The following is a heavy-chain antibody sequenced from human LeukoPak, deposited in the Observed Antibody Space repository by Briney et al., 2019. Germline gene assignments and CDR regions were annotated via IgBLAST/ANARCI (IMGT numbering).Heavy chain of an antibody. CDR1: GGSITRYY. V-gene: IGHV4-59*01. CDR3: ARDGCRCTSCYSDYYCGMDD. D-gene: IGHD2-2*01. CDR2: IFYNGST. Sequence: PSETLSLTCTVYGGSITRYYWSWIRQPPGKGLEWIGYIFYNGSTNYNPSLKSRVTLSLDTSKIQFSLKLNSVTAADTAVYYCARDGCRCTSCYSDYYCGMDDWGRGTTVTVSS. J-gene: IGHJ6*02.